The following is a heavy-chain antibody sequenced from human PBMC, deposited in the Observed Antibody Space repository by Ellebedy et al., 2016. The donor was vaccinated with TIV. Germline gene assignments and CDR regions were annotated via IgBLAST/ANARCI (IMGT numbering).Heavy chain of an antibody. CDR2: ITSAGDT. V-gene: IGHV3-13*01. CDR1: GFTFSSHD. Sequence: GESLKISCAASGFTFSSHDMHWVRQPTGKGLEWVSGITSAGDTYYLGAVKGRFIISRDSAKNSLYLQMNSLIAEDTAVYYCARGWSTPDSWGQGTLVIVSS. CDR3: ARGWSTPDS. D-gene: IGHD2-15*01. J-gene: IGHJ4*02.